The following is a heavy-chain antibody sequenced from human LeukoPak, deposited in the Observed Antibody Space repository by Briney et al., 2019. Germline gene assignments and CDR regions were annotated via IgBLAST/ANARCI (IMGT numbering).Heavy chain of an antibody. Sequence: ASVKVSCKPSRGTFISYTISWVRQAPGQGLEWMGRIIPILGIANYAQKFQGRVTITADKSTSTAYMELSSLRSEDTAVYYCASDTRYYDFWSGYYITGEPNWFDPWGQGTLVTVSS. CDR2: IIPILGIA. V-gene: IGHV1-69*02. J-gene: IGHJ5*02. D-gene: IGHD3-3*01. CDR3: ASDTRYYDFWSGYYITGEPNWFDP. CDR1: RGTFISYT.